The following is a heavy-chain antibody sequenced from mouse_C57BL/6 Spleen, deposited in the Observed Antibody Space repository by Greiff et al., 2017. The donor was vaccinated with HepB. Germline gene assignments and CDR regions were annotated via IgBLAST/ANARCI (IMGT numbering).Heavy chain of an antibody. J-gene: IGHJ3*01. V-gene: IGHV1-64*01. CDR2: IHPNSGST. Sequence: QVQLKQPGAELVKPGASVKLSCKASGYTFTSYWMHWVKQRPGQGLEWIGMIHPNSGSTNYNEKFKSKATLTVDKSSSTAYMQLSSLTSEDSAVYYCASPNWGNSFAYWGQGTLVTVSA. D-gene: IGHD4-1*01. CDR3: ASPNWGNSFAY. CDR1: GYTFTSYW.